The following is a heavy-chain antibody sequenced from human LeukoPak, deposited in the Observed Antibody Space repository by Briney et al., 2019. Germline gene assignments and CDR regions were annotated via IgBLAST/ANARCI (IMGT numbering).Heavy chain of an antibody. CDR2: IWYDGSNK. V-gene: IGHV3-33*08. J-gene: IGHJ4*02. CDR1: GFTVSSNY. CDR3: APVGRAGSWDQYFEW. Sequence: GGSLRLSCAASGFTVSSNYMSWVRQAPGKGLEWVAVIWYDGSNKYYADSVKGRFTTSRDNSKNTVYLQMNSLRVEDTAVYYCAPVGRAGSWDQYFEWWGQGTLVTVSS. D-gene: IGHD3-9*01.